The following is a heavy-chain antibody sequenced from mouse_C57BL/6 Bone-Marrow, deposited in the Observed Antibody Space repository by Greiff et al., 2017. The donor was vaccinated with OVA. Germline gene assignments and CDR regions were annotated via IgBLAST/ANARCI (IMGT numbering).Heavy chain of an antibody. J-gene: IGHJ1*03. Sequence: QVQLQQPGAELARPGASVKMSCKASGYTFTSYTMHWVKQRPGQGLEWIGYINPSSGYTKYNQKFKDKATLTADKSSSTAYMQLSSLTSEDSAVYYCARGVITTVRYFDVWGTGTTVTVSS. CDR2: INPSSGYT. V-gene: IGHV1-4*01. CDR1: GYTFTSYT. D-gene: IGHD1-1*01. CDR3: ARGVITTVRYFDV.